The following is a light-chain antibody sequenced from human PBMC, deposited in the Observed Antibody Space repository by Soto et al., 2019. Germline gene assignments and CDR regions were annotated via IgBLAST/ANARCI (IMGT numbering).Light chain of an antibody. Sequence: DIQLTQSPSFLSASVGDRVTITCRASQGISSYLAWYQQKPGKAPKLLIYAASTLQSGVPSRFSGSGSETEFTLTISSLQPEAFATYYCQQLNSYPFLTFGGGTTVEIK. V-gene: IGKV1-9*01. J-gene: IGKJ4*01. CDR1: QGISSY. CDR3: QQLNSYPFLT. CDR2: AAS.